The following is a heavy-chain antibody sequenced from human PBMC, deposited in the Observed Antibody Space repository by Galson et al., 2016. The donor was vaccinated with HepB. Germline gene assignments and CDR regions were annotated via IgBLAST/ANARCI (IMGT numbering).Heavy chain of an antibody. CDR3: ARASVSPYYLQH. J-gene: IGHJ1*01. V-gene: IGHV4-4*02. CDR2: IYHSGST. CDR1: GGSISGINW. D-gene: IGHD4-11*01. Sequence: SETLSLTCAVSGGSISGINWWSWVRHAPGKGLEWIGEIYHSGSTNYNPSLQSRVNISIDRSNNQFSLRLSSVTAADTAVYYCARASVSPYYLQHWGQGTLVTVSS.